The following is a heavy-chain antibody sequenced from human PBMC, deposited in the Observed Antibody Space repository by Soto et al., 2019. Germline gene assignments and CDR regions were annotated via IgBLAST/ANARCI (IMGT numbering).Heavy chain of an antibody. CDR3: ARFRRNYFGV. CDR1: GDSMSPFY. V-gene: IGHV4-59*01. Sequence: SETLSLTCAVSGDSMSPFYWSWIRQPPGKGLEWIGYIYHIGTTTYNPSLESRVTISLDSSKNQFSLKLTSVTAADTAVYYCARFRRNYFGVWGQGTTVTVSS. J-gene: IGHJ6*02. CDR2: IYHIGTT. D-gene: IGHD1-7*01.